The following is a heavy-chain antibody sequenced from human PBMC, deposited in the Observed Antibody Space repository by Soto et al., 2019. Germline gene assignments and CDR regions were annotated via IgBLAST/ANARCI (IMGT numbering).Heavy chain of an antibody. CDR2: IYYSGST. Sequence: QVQLQESGPGLVKPSETLSLTCTVSGGSISSYYWSWIRQPPGKGLEWIGYIYYSGSTNYKPTLKSRLTISVDTTKNQFSLKLSSVTAADTAVYYCAREGLTGTIGLYYYYGMDVWGKGTTVTISS. V-gene: IGHV4-59*01. D-gene: IGHD1-7*01. CDR1: GGSISSYY. CDR3: AREGLTGTIGLYYYYGMDV. J-gene: IGHJ6*04.